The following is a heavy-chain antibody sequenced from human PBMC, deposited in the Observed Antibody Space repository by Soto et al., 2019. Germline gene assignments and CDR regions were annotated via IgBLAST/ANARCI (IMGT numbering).Heavy chain of an antibody. V-gene: IGHV3-7*01. CDR1: GFSFNSYW. CDR2: VNLDGSQT. D-gene: IGHD3-10*01. Sequence: GGSLRLSCAASGFSFNSYWMSWVRQGPGKGLDWVANVNLDGSQTYYVDSVKGRFTISRDNAKNSLYLQMDSLRAEDTAVYYCARESTGSYISWFDPWGQGTLVTVSS. CDR3: ARESTGSYISWFDP. J-gene: IGHJ5*02.